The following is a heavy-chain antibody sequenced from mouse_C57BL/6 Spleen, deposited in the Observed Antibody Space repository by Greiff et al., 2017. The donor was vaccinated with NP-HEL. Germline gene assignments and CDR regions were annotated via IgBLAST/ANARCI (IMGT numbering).Heavy chain of an antibody. Sequence: QVQLKQSGPELVKPGASVKLSCKASGYTFTSYDINWVKQRPGQGLEWNGWIYPRDGSTKYNEKFKGKATLAVDTSSSTAYMELHSLTSEDSAVYFCARSHGVGAMDYWGQGTSVTVSS. D-gene: IGHD1-2*01. CDR2: IYPRDGST. CDR1: GYTFTSYD. V-gene: IGHV1-85*01. CDR3: ARSHGVGAMDY. J-gene: IGHJ4*01.